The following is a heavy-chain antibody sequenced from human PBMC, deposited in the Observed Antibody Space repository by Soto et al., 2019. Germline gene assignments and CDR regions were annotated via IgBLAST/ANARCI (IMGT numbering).Heavy chain of an antibody. V-gene: IGHV3-33*01. CDR3: ASTYYDFWSGYSGAMDV. CDR1: GFTFSSYG. J-gene: IGHJ6*02. D-gene: IGHD3-3*01. Sequence: GGSLRLSCAASGFTFSSYGMHWVRQAPGKGLEWVAVIWYDGSNKYYADSVKGRFTISRDNSKNTLYLQMNSLRAEDTAVYYCASTYYDFWSGYSGAMDVWGQGTTVTVSS. CDR2: IWYDGSNK.